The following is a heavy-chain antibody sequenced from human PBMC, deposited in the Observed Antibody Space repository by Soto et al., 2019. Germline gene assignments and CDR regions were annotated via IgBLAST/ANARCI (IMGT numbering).Heavy chain of an antibody. CDR1: GFTFSSYS. Sequence: PGGSLRLSCAASGFTFSSYSMNWVRQAPGKGLEWVSPISSSSSYIYYADSVKGRFTISRDNAKNSLYLQMNSLRAEDTAVYYCAREPFRPLVATIGPPRWFDPWGQGTLVTVSS. V-gene: IGHV3-21*01. CDR2: ISSSSSYI. D-gene: IGHD5-12*01. CDR3: AREPFRPLVATIGPPRWFDP. J-gene: IGHJ5*02.